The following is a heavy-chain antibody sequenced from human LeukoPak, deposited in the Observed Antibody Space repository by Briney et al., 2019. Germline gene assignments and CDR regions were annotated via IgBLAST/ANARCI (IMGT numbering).Heavy chain of an antibody. CDR1: GFTFSSYG. V-gene: IGHV3-23*01. J-gene: IGHJ3*02. CDR2: ISGSGGST. D-gene: IGHD6-13*01. Sequence: GGSLRLSCAASGFTFSSYGMHWVRQAPGKGLEWVSGISGSGGSTYYADSVKGRFTVSRDNSKNTLYLQMNSLRAEDTALYYCAKDVGGSSWSNDAFDIWGQGTMVTVSS. CDR3: AKDVGGSSWSNDAFDI.